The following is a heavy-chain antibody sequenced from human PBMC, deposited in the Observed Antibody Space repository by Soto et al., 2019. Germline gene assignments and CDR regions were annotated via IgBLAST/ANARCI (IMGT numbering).Heavy chain of an antibody. V-gene: IGHV1-8*01. CDR2: MNPNSDNT. Sequence: QVQLVQSGAEVKRPGASVKVSCKASGYTFTSFDINWVRQATGQGLEWMAWMNPNSDNTGFAQKFQGRITMTRNTSISTAYLELSSLRSEDTAGYFCARGVPSDYWGQGTKVTVSS. CDR1: GYTFTSFD. D-gene: IGHD2-2*01. CDR3: ARGVPSDY. J-gene: IGHJ4*02.